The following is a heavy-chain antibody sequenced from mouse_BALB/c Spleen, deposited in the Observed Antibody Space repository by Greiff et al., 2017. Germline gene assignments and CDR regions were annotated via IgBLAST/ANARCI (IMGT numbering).Heavy chain of an antibody. Sequence: VQLQQSGPELVKPGASVKISCKASGYTFTDYNMHWVKQSHGKSLEWIGYIYPYNGGTGYNQKFKSKATLTVDNSSSTAYMELRSLTSEDSAVSYCARPSYYGSSYAWFAYWGQGTLVTVSA. V-gene: IGHV1S29*02. D-gene: IGHD1-1*01. CDR3: ARPSYYGSSYAWFAY. CDR2: IYPYNGGT. J-gene: IGHJ3*01. CDR1: GYTFTDYN.